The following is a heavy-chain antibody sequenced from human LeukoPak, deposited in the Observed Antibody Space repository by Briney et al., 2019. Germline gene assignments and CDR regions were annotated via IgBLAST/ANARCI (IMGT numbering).Heavy chain of an antibody. CDR3: ARHSYSSGWHAHFDY. V-gene: IGHV4-39*01. Sequence: SETLSLTCTVSGGSISSTSYYWGWIRQPPGKGLEWIGNIYYSVSTYYSPSLNSRLTMSVDTSRSHFSLKLSSVTAADTAVYYCARHSYSSGWHAHFDYWGQGTVVAVSS. CDR2: IYYSVST. J-gene: IGHJ4*02. CDR1: GGSISSTSYY. D-gene: IGHD6-19*01.